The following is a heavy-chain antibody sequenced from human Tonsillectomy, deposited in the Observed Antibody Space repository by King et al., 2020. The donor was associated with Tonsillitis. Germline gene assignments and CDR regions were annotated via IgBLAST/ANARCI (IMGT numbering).Heavy chain of an antibody. CDR3: AKIDDFWRGPLSAPLDV. CDR2: IRYDGSNK. Sequence: VQLVESGGGVVQPGGSLRLSCAASGFTFSSNGMHWVRQAPGKGLEWVAFIRYDGSNKYYADSVKGRFTISRDNSKNTLYLQMNNLRAEDTAVYYCAKIDDFWRGPLSAPLDVWGQGTTVTVSS. D-gene: IGHD3-3*01. CDR1: GFTFSSNG. V-gene: IGHV3-30*02. J-gene: IGHJ6*02.